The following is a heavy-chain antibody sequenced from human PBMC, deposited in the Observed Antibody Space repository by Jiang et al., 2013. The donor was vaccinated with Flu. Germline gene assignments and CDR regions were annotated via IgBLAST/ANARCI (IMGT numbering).Heavy chain of an antibody. V-gene: IGHV1-58*01. J-gene: IGHJ2*01. CDR2: IVVGSGNT. CDR1: GFTYTNSA. D-gene: IGHD4-17*01. CDR3: ARDFYGALEGANWYFDL. Sequence: SGFTYTNSAVQWVRQARGQRLEWIGWIVVGSGNTEYAHKFQERVTITRDMSASTTYMELSSLRSEDTAVYYCARDFYGALEGANWYFDLWGRGTLVTVSS.